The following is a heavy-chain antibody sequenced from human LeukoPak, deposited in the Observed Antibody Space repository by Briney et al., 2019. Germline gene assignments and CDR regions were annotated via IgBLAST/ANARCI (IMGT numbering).Heavy chain of an antibody. CDR3: AKEARQCGPDCFSLLDC. Sequence: GGSLRLSFVASGFTFNSYSISWVRQAPGKGLEWVSLISNGGTTYYADSVKGRFTISRDISENTLYLQMNSLRAEDTAVYYCAKEARQCGPDCFSLLDCWGQGTLVTVSS. D-gene: IGHD2-21*02. CDR2: ISNGGTT. CDR1: GFTFNSYS. V-gene: IGHV3-53*01. J-gene: IGHJ4*02.